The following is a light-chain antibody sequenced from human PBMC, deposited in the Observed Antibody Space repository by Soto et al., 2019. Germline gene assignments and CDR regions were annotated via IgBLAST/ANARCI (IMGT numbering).Light chain of an antibody. CDR2: GAS. CDR1: QSVSSSY. V-gene: IGKV3-20*01. Sequence: EIVLTQSPGTLSLSPGERATLSCRASQSVSSSYLAWYQQKPGQAPRLLIYGASSRATGIPDRFSCSGSETDFTLTISRLEPEDFAVYYCQQYGSSPWTFGKGTKVDIK. J-gene: IGKJ1*01. CDR3: QQYGSSPWT.